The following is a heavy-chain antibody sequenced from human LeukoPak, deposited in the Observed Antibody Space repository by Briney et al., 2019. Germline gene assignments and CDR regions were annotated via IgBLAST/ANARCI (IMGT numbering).Heavy chain of an antibody. CDR2: FDPEDGEA. V-gene: IGHV1-24*01. CDR3: ATGVMSYYDSSGYYYFDY. D-gene: IGHD3-22*01. Sequence: ASVKVSCKVSGYTLTELSMHWVRQAPGKGLEWMGGFDPEDGEAIYAQKFQGRVTMTEDTSTDTAYMELSGLRSEDTAVYYCATGVMSYYDSSGYYYFDYWGQGTLVTVPS. CDR1: GYTLTELS. J-gene: IGHJ4*02.